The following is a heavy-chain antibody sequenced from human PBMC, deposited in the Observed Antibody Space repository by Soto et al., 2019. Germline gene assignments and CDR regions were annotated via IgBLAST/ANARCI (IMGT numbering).Heavy chain of an antibody. V-gene: IGHV3-66*01. CDR2: IYTVCGT. Sequence: GSLRLSFAASGLTVSTNPMSWVRQAPGKVLECVSVIYTVCGTXXXXXXXXXXXXSXYNXXNTXXXQMNSLRPEDTAVYYCARDGSGHWGQGX. CDR3: ARDGSGH. J-gene: IGHJ4*02. CDR1: GLTVSTNP.